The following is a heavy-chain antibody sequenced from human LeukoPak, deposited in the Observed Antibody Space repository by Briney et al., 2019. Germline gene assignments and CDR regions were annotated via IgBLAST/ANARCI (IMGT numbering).Heavy chain of an antibody. V-gene: IGHV3-9*01. CDR2: ISWNSGSI. CDR3: AKGEWHCSSTSCLGLVGDY. J-gene: IGHJ4*02. CDR1: GFTFDDYA. Sequence: PGGSLRLSCAASGFTFDDYAMHWVRQAPGKGLEWVSGISWNSGSIGYADSVKGRFTISRDNAKNSLYLQMNSLRAEDTALYYCAKGEWHCSSTSCLGLVGDYWGQGTLVTVSS. D-gene: IGHD2-2*01.